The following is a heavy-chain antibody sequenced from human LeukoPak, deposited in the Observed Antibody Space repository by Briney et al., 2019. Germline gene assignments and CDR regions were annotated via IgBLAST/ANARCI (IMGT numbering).Heavy chain of an antibody. CDR2: ISTSGGT. D-gene: IGHD3-10*01. J-gene: IGHJ5*02. V-gene: IGHV4-59*08. CDR1: GGSISSHY. CDR3: ARHATGSYSVPWLDP. Sequence: SEALSLTCTVSGGSISSHYWSWVRQPPGKGLEWIGYISTSGGTSYNPSLKSRVAILGDTSKNQFSLKLTSVTAADTAVYYCARHATGSYSVPWLDPWGQGTLVTVSS.